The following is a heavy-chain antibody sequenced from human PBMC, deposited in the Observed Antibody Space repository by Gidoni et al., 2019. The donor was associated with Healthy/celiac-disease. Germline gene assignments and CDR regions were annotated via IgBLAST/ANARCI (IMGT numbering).Heavy chain of an antibody. CDR1: GGSLRGYY. J-gene: IGHJ6*02. CDR3: ARAPQYYYYGMDV. Sequence: QVQLQQWGAGLLKPSETLSLTCAVDGGSLRGYYRSWVRQPPGKGLEWIGEINHSGSTNYNPSLKSRVSISVGTSKNRFSLKLSSVTAADTAVYYCARAPQYYYYGMDVWGQGTTVTVSS. V-gene: IGHV4-34*01. CDR2: INHSGST.